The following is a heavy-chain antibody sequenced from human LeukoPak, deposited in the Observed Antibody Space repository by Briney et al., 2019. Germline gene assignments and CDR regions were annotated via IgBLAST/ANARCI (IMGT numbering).Heavy chain of an antibody. Sequence: GGSLRLSCAASGFTFSRYAVSWVRQAPGKGLEWVSVIYSGGSTFYADSVKGRFTISRDNARNSLFLQMNSLRAEDTAVYYCARRGGSSRGSQGDDYWGQGTQVTVSS. CDR2: IYSGGST. D-gene: IGHD6-13*01. V-gene: IGHV3-53*01. CDR3: ARRGGSSRGSQGDDY. J-gene: IGHJ4*02. CDR1: GFTFSRYA.